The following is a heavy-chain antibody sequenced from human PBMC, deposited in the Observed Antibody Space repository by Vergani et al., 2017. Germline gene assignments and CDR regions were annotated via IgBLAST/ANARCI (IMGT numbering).Heavy chain of an antibody. CDR2: ISWNSGSI. CDR1: GFTFDDYA. CDR3: ARLYYYGSGSYFYYYYYGMDV. D-gene: IGHD3-10*01. V-gene: IGHV3-9*01. Sequence: EVQLVESGGGLVQPGRSLRLSCAASGFTFDDYAMHWVRQAPGKGLEWVSGISWNSGSIGYADSVKGRFTISRDNAKNSLYLQMNSLRAEDTAVYYCARLYYYGSGSYFYYYYYGMDVWGQGTTVTVSS. J-gene: IGHJ6*02.